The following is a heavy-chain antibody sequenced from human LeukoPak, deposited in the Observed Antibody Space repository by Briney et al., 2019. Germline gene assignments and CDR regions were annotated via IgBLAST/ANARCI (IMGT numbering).Heavy chain of an antibody. V-gene: IGHV1-69*13. CDR2: IIPIFGTA. J-gene: IGHJ5*02. CDR1: GGTFSSYA. CDR3: ARGRLSTPEYKAAAENWFHP. Sequence: ASVKVSCKASGGTFSSYAISWVRQAPGQGLEWMGGIIPIFGTANYAQKFQGRVTITADESTSTAYMELSSLRSEDTAVYYCARGRLSTPEYKAAAENWFHPGAQEPLVPVPS. D-gene: IGHD6-13*01.